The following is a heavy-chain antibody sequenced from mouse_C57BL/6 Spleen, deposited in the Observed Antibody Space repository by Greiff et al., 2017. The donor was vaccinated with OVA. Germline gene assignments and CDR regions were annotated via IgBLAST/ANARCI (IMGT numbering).Heavy chain of an antibody. J-gene: IGHJ4*01. CDR2: ISSGSSTT. CDR3: ARMDVIYAMDY. V-gene: IGHV5-17*01. CDR1: GFTFSDYG. Sequence: EVLLVESGGGLVKPGGSLKLSCAASGFTFSDYGMHWVRQAPEKGLEWVAYISSGSSTTYYPDTVKGRFTISRDNAKNTLCLQMTSLRSEDTAMYYCARMDVIYAMDYWGQGTSVTVSS.